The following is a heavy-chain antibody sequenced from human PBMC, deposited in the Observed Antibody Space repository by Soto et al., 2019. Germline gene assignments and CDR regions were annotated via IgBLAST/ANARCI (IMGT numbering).Heavy chain of an antibody. Sequence: SETLSLTCAVSGGSISSGGYSWSWIRQPPGKGLEWIGYIYHSGSTYYNPSLKSRVTISVDRSKNQFSLKLSSVTAADTAVYYCARGDCSSTSCFNSPYNWFDPWGQGTLVTVSS. D-gene: IGHD2-2*01. J-gene: IGHJ5*02. CDR2: IYHSGST. CDR1: GGSISSGGYS. V-gene: IGHV4-30-2*01. CDR3: ARGDCSSTSCFNSPYNWFDP.